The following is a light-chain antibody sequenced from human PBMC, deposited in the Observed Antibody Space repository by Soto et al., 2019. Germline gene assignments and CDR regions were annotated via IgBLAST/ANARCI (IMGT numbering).Light chain of an antibody. J-gene: IGKJ4*01. CDR3: QQRSNCPST. Sequence: EIVLTQSPATLSSSPGNRATLSCRASESVSRYLAWYQQKPGQAPRLLIYDASNRATGIPARFSGSVSGTDFTLPITSLEPEDFAVYCCQQRSNCPSTFGGGTKVEIK. V-gene: IGKV3-11*01. CDR1: ESVSRY. CDR2: DAS.